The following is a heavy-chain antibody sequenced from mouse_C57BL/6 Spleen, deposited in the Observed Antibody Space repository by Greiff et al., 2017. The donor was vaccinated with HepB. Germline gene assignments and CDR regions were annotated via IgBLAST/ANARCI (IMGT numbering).Heavy chain of an antibody. CDR1: GFNITDYY. CDR2: IDPEDGDT. J-gene: IGHJ2*01. CDR3: AIVKGVYSSYYFDY. Sequence: EVQLQQSGAELVKPGASVKLSCTASGFNITDYYMHWVKQRTEQGLEWIGRIDPEDGDTKYAPKFQGKATITADTSSNTAYLKLSSLTSEDTAVYYCAIVKGVYSSYYFDYWGQGTTLTVSS. D-gene: IGHD2-12*01. V-gene: IGHV14-2*01.